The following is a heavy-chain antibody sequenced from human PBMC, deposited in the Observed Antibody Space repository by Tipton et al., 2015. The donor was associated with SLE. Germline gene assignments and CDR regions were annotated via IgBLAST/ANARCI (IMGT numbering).Heavy chain of an antibody. J-gene: IGHJ2*01. D-gene: IGHD4-11*01. CDR3: AREFLNPVTTVHYYFDL. Sequence: TLFLTCTVSGGSISSGGFYWSWIRQHPGKGLEWIGYIYYSGIPYYNPSLKSRVSMSVDTSKNYFSLKLNSVTAADTAVYYCAREFLNPVTTVHYYFDLWGRGTLVTVSS. V-gene: IGHV4-31*03. CDR1: GGSISSGGFY. CDR2: IYYSGIP.